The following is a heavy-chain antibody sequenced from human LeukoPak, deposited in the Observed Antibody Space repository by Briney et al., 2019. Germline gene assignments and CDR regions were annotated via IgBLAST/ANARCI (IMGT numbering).Heavy chain of an antibody. CDR3: TKDKPSHHYYDTSAFYIH. J-gene: IGHJ4*02. V-gene: IGHV3-23*01. Sequence: GGSLRLSCAASGFTFSSYAMSWVRQAPGKGLEWVSSISGSSGTTYYADSVKGRFTISRDNAKNTLFLQMSGLRAEDTAIYFCTKDKPSHHYYDTSAFYIHWGQGTLVTVSS. CDR1: GFTFSSYA. CDR2: ISGSSGTT. D-gene: IGHD3-22*01.